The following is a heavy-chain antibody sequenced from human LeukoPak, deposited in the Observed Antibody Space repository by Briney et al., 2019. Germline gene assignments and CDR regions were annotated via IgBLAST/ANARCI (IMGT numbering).Heavy chain of an antibody. J-gene: IGHJ4*02. CDR2: MNPNSGNT. CDR1: GYTFTSYD. V-gene: IGHV1-8*01. D-gene: IGHD6-19*01. Sequence: ASVKVSCKASGYTFTSYDINWVRQATGQGLEWMGWMNPNSGNTGYAQKFQGRVTMTRNTSISTAYMELSSLRSEDTAVYYCAIYSKQWLVRRVFDYWGQGNLVTVSS. CDR3: AIYSKQWLVRRVFDY.